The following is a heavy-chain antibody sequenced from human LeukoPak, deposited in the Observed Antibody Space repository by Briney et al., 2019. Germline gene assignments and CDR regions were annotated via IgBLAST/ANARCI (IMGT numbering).Heavy chain of an antibody. D-gene: IGHD6-6*01. CDR2: MNPNSGNT. CDR1: GYTFTSYD. CDR3: ACGLYSSSFPLFSYYYYGMDV. Sequence: ASVKVPCKASGYTFTSYDINWVRQATGQGLEWMGWMNPNSGNTGYAQKFQGRVTMTRNTSISTAYMELSSLRSEDTAVYYCACGLYSSSFPLFSYYYYGMDVWGQGTTVTVSS. J-gene: IGHJ6*02. V-gene: IGHV1-8*01.